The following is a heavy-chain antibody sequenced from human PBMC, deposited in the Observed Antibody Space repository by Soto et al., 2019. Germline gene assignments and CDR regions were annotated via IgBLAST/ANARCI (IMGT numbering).Heavy chain of an antibody. CDR3: ARGVTGTKEEYYYYGMDV. D-gene: IGHD1-20*01. J-gene: IGHJ6*02. CDR1: GGSFSGYY. V-gene: IGHV4-34*01. CDR2: INHSGST. Sequence: TLSLTCAVYGGSFSGYYWIWIRQPPGKGLEWIGEINHSGSTNYNPSLKSRVTISVDTSKNQSSLKLSSVTAADTAVYYCARGVTGTKEEYYYYGMDVWGQGTTVTVSS.